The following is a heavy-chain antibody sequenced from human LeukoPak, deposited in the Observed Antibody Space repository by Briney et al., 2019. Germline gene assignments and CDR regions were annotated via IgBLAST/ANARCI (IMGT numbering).Heavy chain of an antibody. V-gene: IGHV4-31*11. CDR3: ARLDGAYFDY. D-gene: IGHD3-16*01. CDR1: GGSIPSRGYY. CDR2: IYSSGST. Sequence: SETLSLTCAVSGGSIPSRGYYWSWIGQYPGKGLEWIGHIYSSGSTYYNPSLKSRHTISVDTSKNQFSLKVTSVTAADTAVYYCARLDGAYFDYWGRGTQVTVSS. J-gene: IGHJ4*02.